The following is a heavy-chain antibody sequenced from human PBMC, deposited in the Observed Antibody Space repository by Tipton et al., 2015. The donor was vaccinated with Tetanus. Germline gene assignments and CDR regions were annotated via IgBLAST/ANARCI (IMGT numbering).Heavy chain of an antibody. J-gene: IGHJ5*02. CDR2: IIPIFGTA. V-gene: IGHV1-69*01. CDR1: GYTFLNYG. D-gene: IGHD3-10*01. CDR3: ARDSWKMVRGVTTYYNWFDP. Sequence: QVQLVQSGAEVKKPGASVKVSCKASGYTFLNYGITWVRQAPGQGLEWMGGIIPIFGTANYAQKFQGRVTITADESTSTAYMELSSLRSEDTAVYYCARDSWKMVRGVTTYYNWFDPWGQGTPVTVSS.